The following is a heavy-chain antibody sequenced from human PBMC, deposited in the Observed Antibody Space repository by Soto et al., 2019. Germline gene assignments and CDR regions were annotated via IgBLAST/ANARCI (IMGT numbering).Heavy chain of an antibody. D-gene: IGHD3-10*01. Sequence: GASVEVSCKXSGYTFTSYYMHWVRQAPGQGLEWMGVINPSGGSTSYAQKFQGRVTMTRDTSTSTVYMELSSLSSADTAVYYCARNRGRMDVWGQGATVTVSS. J-gene: IGHJ6*02. V-gene: IGHV1-46*01. CDR2: INPSGGST. CDR3: ARNRGRMDV. CDR1: GYTFTSYY.